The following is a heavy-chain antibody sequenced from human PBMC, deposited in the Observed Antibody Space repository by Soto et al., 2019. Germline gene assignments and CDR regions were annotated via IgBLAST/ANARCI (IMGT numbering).Heavy chain of an antibody. D-gene: IGHD3-3*01. J-gene: IGHJ4*02. CDR2: ISSSSSTI. CDR3: APADYDFWSAYNFDY. V-gene: IGHV3-48*01. CDR1: GFTFSSYS. Sequence: GGSLRLSCAASGFTFSSYSMNWVRQAPGKGLEWVSYISSSSSTIYYADSVKGRFTISRDNAKNSLYLQMNSLRAEDTAVYYCAPADYDFWSAYNFDYWGQGTLVTVSS.